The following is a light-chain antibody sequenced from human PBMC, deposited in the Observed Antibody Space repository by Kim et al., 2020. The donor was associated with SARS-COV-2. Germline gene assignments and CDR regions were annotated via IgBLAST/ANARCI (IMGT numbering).Light chain of an antibody. CDR2: KAS. Sequence: DIQMTQSPSTLSASVGDRVTITCRASQSISSSLAWYQQKPGKAPKLVIYKASSLESGVPPRFSGSGSGTEFTLTISSLQSDDFATYYCQQCHSYPLSFGGGTKVEIK. CDR3: QQCHSYPLS. J-gene: IGKJ4*01. CDR1: QSISSS. V-gene: IGKV1-5*03.